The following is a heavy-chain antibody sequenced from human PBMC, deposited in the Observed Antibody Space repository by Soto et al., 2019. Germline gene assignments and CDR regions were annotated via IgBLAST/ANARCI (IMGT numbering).Heavy chain of an antibody. V-gene: IGHV3-11*01. D-gene: IGHD2-21*01. CDR2: ISSSGSTI. J-gene: IGHJ6*03. CDR1: GFTFSDYY. Sequence: GGSLRLSCAASGFTFSDYYMSWIRQAPGKGLEWVSYISSSGSTIYYADSVKGRFTISRDNAKNSLYLQMNSLRAEDTAVYYCARAAIPYYYYYMDVWGKGTTVTVSS. CDR3: ARAAIPYYYYYMDV.